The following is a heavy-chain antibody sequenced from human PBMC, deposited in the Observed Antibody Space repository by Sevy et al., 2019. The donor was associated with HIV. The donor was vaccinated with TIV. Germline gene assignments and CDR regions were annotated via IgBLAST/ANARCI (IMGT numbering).Heavy chain of an antibody. D-gene: IGHD3-22*01. CDR2: INPGTGAT. V-gene: IGHV1-46*01. Sequence: ASVKVSCKASGYTFTDSYLHWVRQAPGQGLEWMGIINPGTGATIYAQKFQGRVTMTRDRSTSTVYLEMSSLRSEDTAVYYCARGAYSYDTSGYAGPIDYWGQGTLVTVSS. CDR3: ARGAYSYDTSGYAGPIDY. CDR1: GYTFTDSY. J-gene: IGHJ4*02.